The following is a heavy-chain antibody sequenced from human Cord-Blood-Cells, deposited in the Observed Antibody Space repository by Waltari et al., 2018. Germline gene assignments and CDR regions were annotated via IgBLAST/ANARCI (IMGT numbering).Heavy chain of an antibody. J-gene: IGHJ2*01. D-gene: IGHD3-3*01. CDR3: AREETIFGVVIIGGYFDL. V-gene: IGHV4-34*01. CDR2: INHSGST. Sequence: QVQLQQWGAGLLKPSETLSLTCAVYGGSFSGYYCSWLRQPPGKGLEWIGEINHSGSTNYNPSLKSRVTISVDTSKNQFSLKLSSVTAADTAVYYCAREETIFGVVIIGGYFDLWGRGTLVTVSS. CDR1: GGSFSGYY.